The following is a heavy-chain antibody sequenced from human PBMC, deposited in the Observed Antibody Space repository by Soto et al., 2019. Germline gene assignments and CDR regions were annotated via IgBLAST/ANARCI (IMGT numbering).Heavy chain of an antibody. D-gene: IGHD2-2*01. CDR3: ARDLIGVPAAKGLWGWFDP. CDR1: GFPFSSYE. Sequence: PGGSLRLSCAASGFPFSSYEMNWVRQAPGKGLEWVSYISSSGSTIYYADSVKGRFTISRDNAKNSLYLQMNSLRAEDTAVYYCARDLIGVPAAKGLWGWFDPWGQGTLVTVSS. J-gene: IGHJ5*02. V-gene: IGHV3-48*03. CDR2: ISSSGSTI.